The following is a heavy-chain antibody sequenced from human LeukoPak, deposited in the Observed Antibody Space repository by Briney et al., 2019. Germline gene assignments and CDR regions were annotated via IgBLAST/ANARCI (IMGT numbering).Heavy chain of an antibody. CDR2: ISRSGTT. V-gene: IGHV4-34*01. Sequence: SETLSLTCAVNNGSFSNYYWTWIRQSPGKGLQWIGEISRSGTTNYNPSLKSRLTLSMDESKNHLSLTLTSVTAADTALYFCARGGDNYLFFCDRGRLDPWGQGTLVTVSS. D-gene: IGHD2-21*02. CDR1: NGSFSNYY. J-gene: IGHJ5*02. CDR3: ARGGDNYLFFCDRGRLDP.